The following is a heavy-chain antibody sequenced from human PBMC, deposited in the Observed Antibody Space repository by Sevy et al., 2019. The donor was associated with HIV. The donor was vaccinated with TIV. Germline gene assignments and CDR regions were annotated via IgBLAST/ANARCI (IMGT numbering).Heavy chain of an antibody. Sequence: ASVKVSCKASGGTFSSYAISWVRQAPGQGLEWMGGIIPIFGTANYAQTFQGRVTITADESTSTAYMELSSLRSEDTAVYYCASLGGDMIVVVWGQGTLVTVSS. CDR1: GGTFSSYA. D-gene: IGHD3-22*01. V-gene: IGHV1-69*13. CDR3: ASLGGDMIVVV. CDR2: IIPIFGTA. J-gene: IGHJ4*02.